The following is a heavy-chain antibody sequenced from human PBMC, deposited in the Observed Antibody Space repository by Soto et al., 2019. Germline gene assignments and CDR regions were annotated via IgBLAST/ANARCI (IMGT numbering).Heavy chain of an antibody. J-gene: IGHJ6*02. V-gene: IGHV1-18*04. CDR3: ARDQDTAMVTVLWDYYYYGMDV. Sequence: ASVKVSCKASGYTFTSYGISWVRQAPGQGLEWMGWISAYNGNTNYAQKLQGRVTMTTDTSTSTAYMELRSLRSDDTAVYYCARDQDTAMVTVLWDYYYYGMDVRGQGTTVTVSS. CDR1: GYTFTSYG. D-gene: IGHD5-18*01. CDR2: ISAYNGNT.